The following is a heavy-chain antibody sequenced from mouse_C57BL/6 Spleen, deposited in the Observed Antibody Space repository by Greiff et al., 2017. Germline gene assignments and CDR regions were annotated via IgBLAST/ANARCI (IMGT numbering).Heavy chain of an antibody. CDR2: ISSGSSTI. V-gene: IGHV5-17*01. Sequence: DVMLVESGGGLVKPGGSLKLSCAASGFTFSDYGMHWVRQAPEQGLEWVAYISSGSSTIYYADTVKGRFTISRDNAKNTPFLQMTSLRSEDTAMNYCASREEILLRNYAMDYWGQGTSVTVSS. CDR1: GFTFSDYG. J-gene: IGHJ4*01. CDR3: ASREEILLRNYAMDY. D-gene: IGHD1-1*01.